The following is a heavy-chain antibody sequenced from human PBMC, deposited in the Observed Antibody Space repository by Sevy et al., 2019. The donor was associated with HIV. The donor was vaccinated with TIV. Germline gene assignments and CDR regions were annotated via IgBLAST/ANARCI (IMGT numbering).Heavy chain of an antibody. D-gene: IGHD3-10*01. V-gene: IGHV3-7*01. CDR2: IKKDGSQK. J-gene: IGHJ4*02. Sequence: LSLTCAASGLNVSSNWMSWVRQAPGKGLEWVATIKKDGSQKYYVDSVKGRFTISRDNAKNLLSLQMNSLRAEDTALYFCARDWVYRGVQWDYWGQGTLVTVSS. CDR3: ARDWVYRGVQWDY. CDR1: GLNVSSNW.